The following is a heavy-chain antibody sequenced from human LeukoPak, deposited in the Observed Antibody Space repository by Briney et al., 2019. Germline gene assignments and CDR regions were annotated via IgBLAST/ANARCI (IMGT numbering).Heavy chain of an antibody. D-gene: IGHD2-15*01. V-gene: IGHV3-11*01. CDR2: ISSSGSTI. Sequence: AGGSLRLSCAASGFTFSDYYMSWIRQAPGKGLEWISYISSSGSTIYYADSVKGRFTISRDIAKNSLYLQMNSLRAEDTAVYYCASELGYCSGGSCYGDYWGQGTLVTVSS. CDR1: GFTFSDYY. J-gene: IGHJ4*02. CDR3: ASELGYCSGGSCYGDY.